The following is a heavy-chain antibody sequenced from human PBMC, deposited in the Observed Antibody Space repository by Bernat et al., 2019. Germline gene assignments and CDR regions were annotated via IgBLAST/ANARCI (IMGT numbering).Heavy chain of an antibody. J-gene: IGHJ3*02. Sequence: QVQLVESGGGVVQPGRSLRLSCAASGFTFSSYAMHWVRQAPGKGLEWVAVISYDGSNKYYADSVKGRFTISRDNSKNTLDLQMNSLRAEDTAVYYCARVERWLYAFDIWGQGTMVTVSS. CDR2: ISYDGSNK. D-gene: IGHD6-19*01. V-gene: IGHV3-30*04. CDR3: ARVERWLYAFDI. CDR1: GFTFSSYA.